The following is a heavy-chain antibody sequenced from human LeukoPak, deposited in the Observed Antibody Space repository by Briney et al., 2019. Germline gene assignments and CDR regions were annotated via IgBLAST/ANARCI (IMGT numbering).Heavy chain of an antibody. CDR2: IRYDGNNK. Sequence: PGGSLRLSRAASGFTFSSYGMHWVRQAPGKGLEWVTFIRYDGNNKYYADSVKGRFTISRDNSKNTLYLQMNSLRAEDTAVYYCAKDHSGWELLREFDYWGQGTLVTVSS. CDR3: AKDHSGWELLREFDY. D-gene: IGHD1-26*01. V-gene: IGHV3-30*02. J-gene: IGHJ4*02. CDR1: GFTFSSYG.